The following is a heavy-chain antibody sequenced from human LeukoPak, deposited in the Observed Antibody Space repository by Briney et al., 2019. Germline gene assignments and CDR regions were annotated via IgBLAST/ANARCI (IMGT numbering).Heavy chain of an antibody. CDR3: ARERSSWYFAFDI. Sequence: PSETLSLTCTVSGRSISSYYWSWIRQPPGKGLEWIGYIYYSGSTNYNPYLKSRVTISVDTSKTQFSLKLSSVTAAATAVYYCARERSSWYFAFDIWGQGTMVTVSS. CDR2: IYYSGST. J-gene: IGHJ3*02. CDR1: GRSISSYY. D-gene: IGHD6-13*01. V-gene: IGHV4-59*01.